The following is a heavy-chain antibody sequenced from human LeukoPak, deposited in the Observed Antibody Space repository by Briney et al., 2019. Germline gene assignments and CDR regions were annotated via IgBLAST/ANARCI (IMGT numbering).Heavy chain of an antibody. Sequence: PSETLSLTCTVSGGSISSGDYYWSWIRQPPGKGLEWIGYIYYSGSTYYNPSLKSRVTISVDTSKNQFSLKLSSVTAADTAVYYCAQSKGVFRSSTSPYYYYMDVWGKGTTVTVSS. V-gene: IGHV4-30-4*08. CDR3: AQSKGVFRSSTSPYYYYMDV. D-gene: IGHD2-2*01. CDR1: GGSISSGDYY. J-gene: IGHJ6*03. CDR2: IYYSGST.